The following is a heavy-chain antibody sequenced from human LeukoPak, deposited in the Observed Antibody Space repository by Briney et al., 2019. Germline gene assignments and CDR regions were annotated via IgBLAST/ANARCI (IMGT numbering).Heavy chain of an antibody. D-gene: IGHD3-10*02. CDR3: ARDCSPFSMCG. CDR1: GFTFSSHG. CDR2: IWYDGSNK. Sequence: GGSLRLSCAASGFTFSSHGMHWVRQAPGKGLEWVAVIWYDGSNKYYADSVKGRFTISRDNSKNTLYLQMNSLRAEDTAVYYCARDCSPFSMCGWGQGALVTVSS. J-gene: IGHJ4*02. V-gene: IGHV3-33*01.